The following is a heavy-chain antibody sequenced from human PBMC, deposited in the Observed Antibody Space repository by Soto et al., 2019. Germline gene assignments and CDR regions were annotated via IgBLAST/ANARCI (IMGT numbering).Heavy chain of an antibody. V-gene: IGHV1-2*04. CDR1: GDSFTGYY. Sequence: ASVKVSCEASGDSFTGYYMHWVRQAPGQGHEWMGWINPNSGGTNYAQKFQGWVTMTRDTSISTAYMELSRLRSDDTAVYYCARGDNADIAANYYYYYMDVWGKGTTVTVSS. CDR2: INPNSGGT. CDR3: ARGDNADIAANYYYYYMDV. D-gene: IGHD6-13*01. J-gene: IGHJ6*03.